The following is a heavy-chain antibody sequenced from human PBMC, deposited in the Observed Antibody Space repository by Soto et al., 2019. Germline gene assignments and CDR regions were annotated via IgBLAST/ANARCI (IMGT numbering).Heavy chain of an antibody. V-gene: IGHV3-11*01. CDR1: GFSFSAYY. Sequence: GGSLRLSCAASGFSFSAYYMSWIRQAPGKGLEWVSYISFNGDVTRYSDSVEGRFTVSRDNAKKSLYLQMNSLRAEDTAVYYCARENGHPGHNYAMDVWGQGTTVTVSS. CDR2: ISFNGDVT. J-gene: IGHJ6*02. CDR3: ARENGHPGHNYAMDV. D-gene: IGHD2-8*01.